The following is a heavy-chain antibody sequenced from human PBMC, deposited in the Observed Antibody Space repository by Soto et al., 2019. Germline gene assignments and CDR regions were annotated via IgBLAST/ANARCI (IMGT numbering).Heavy chain of an antibody. CDR3: ARGVGYSYGYAESLLDY. D-gene: IGHD5-18*01. Sequence: SATLSITCTVSGGSISSYYWSWIRQPPGKGLEWIGYIYYSGSTNYNPSLKSRVTTSVDTSKNQFSLKLSSVTAADTAVYYCARGVGYSYGYAESLLDYWGQGTLVTVSS. CDR1: GGSISSYY. J-gene: IGHJ4*02. CDR2: IYYSGST. V-gene: IGHV4-59*01.